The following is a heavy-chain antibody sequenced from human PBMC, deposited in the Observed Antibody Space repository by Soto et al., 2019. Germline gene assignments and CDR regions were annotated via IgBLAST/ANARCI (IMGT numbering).Heavy chain of an antibody. CDR3: ARDLIAAPAPVY. V-gene: IGHV3-7*03. CDR1: GFTLSSYW. CDR2: IKQDGSEK. D-gene: IGHD6-13*01. J-gene: IGHJ4*02. Sequence: GGSLRLSCAASGFTLSSYWMSWVRQAPGKGLEWVANIKQDGSEKYYVDSVKGRFTISRDNAKNSLYLQMNSLRAEDTAVYYCARDLIAAPAPVYWGQGTLVTVSS.